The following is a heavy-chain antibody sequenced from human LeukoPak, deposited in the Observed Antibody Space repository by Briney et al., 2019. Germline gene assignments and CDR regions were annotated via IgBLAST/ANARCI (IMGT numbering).Heavy chain of an antibody. J-gene: IGHJ6*02. V-gene: IGHV3-21*01. CDR2: ISSSSSYI. D-gene: IGHD3-10*01. CDR3: ARVGRGGYTYYYGSGTPYYYYYGMDV. Sequence: GGSLRLSCAASGFTFSSYSMNWVRQAPGKGLEWVSSISSSSSYIYYADSVKGRFTISRDNAKNSLYPQMNSLRAEDTAVYYCARVGRGGYTYYYGSGTPYYYYYGMDVWGQGTTVTVSS. CDR1: GFTFSSYS.